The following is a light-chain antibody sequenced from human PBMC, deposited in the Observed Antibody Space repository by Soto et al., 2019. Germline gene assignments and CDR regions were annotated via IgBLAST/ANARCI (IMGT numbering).Light chain of an antibody. CDR2: RAS. Sequence: EIVLTQSPGTLSLFPGERATLSCRASQSLITRYLAWYQQKPGQAPRLLIYRASSRATVIPDRFSGSGSGTDFTLTISRLEPEDFAVYSCQQYGTSPTFGQGTRLEIK. CDR1: QSLITRY. J-gene: IGKJ5*01. CDR3: QQYGTSPT. V-gene: IGKV3-20*01.